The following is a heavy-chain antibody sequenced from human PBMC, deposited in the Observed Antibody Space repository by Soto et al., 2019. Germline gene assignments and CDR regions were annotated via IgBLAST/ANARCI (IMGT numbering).Heavy chain of an antibody. CDR2: IWHDGKNK. CDR3: ARDPGKGEAIDY. CDR1: GFTFSNYG. J-gene: IGHJ4*02. Sequence: QVQMVESGGGVVQPGRSLRLSCVASGFTFSNYGLHWVRQAPGKGLEWVAIIWHDGKNKDYADSVKGRFTVSRDNSKNALYLQMTSLTAGDTAVYHCARDPGKGEAIDYWGPGTLVTVSS. V-gene: IGHV3-33*01.